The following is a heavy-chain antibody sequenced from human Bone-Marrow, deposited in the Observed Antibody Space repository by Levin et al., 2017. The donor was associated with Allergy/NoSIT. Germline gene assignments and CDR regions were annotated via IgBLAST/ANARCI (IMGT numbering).Heavy chain of an antibody. J-gene: IGHJ4*02. Sequence: SETLSLTCAVYGGSFSGYYWSWIRQPPGKGLEWIGEINHSGSTNYNPSLKSRVTISVDTSKNQFSLKLSSVTAADTAVYYCARGRDGPGVRSGGTTVSPYYFDYWGQGTLVTVSS. CDR2: INHSGST. D-gene: IGHD4-17*01. V-gene: IGHV4-34*01. CDR1: GGSFSGYY. CDR3: ARGRDGPGVRSGGTTVSPYYFDY.